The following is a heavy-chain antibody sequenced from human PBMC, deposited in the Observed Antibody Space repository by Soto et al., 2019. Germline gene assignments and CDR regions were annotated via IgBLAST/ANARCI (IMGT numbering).Heavy chain of an antibody. CDR1: GYTFTTFN. CDR3: ARRYSSSSRELGMDV. Sequence: ASVKVSCKASGYTFTTFNINWVRQATGQGLEWMGWMNPNSGNTGYAQKFQGRVTMTRNTSISTAYMELSSLRSEDTAVYYCARRYSSSSRELGMDVWGQGTTVTVSS. CDR2: MNPNSGNT. V-gene: IGHV1-8*02. D-gene: IGHD6-6*01. J-gene: IGHJ6*02.